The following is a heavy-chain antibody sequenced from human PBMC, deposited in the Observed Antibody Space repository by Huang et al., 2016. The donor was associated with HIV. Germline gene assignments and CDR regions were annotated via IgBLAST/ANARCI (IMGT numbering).Heavy chain of an antibody. CDR2: IDLDESDA. V-gene: IGHV5-51*03. CDR1: RYNFAGYW. D-gene: IGHD2-15*01. J-gene: IGHJ3*02. CDR3: ARRRRGGFDI. Sequence: EVQLVQSGAEVKRPGESLKISCKGSRYNFAGYWIGWVRQMPGQGLEWMGSIDLDESDARYSPSLQGQVTISADTSLYSSYLQWTSLRTSDTAIFYCARRRRGGFDIWGQGTLVTVSS.